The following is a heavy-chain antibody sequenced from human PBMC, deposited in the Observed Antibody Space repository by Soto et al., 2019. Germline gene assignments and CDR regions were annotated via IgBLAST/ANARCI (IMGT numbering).Heavy chain of an antibody. CDR1: GFTFSSYG. V-gene: IGHV3-33*01. CDR3: ARERSAAGTDCFDY. CDR2: IWYDGSNK. D-gene: IGHD6-13*01. J-gene: IGHJ4*02. Sequence: GGSLRLSCAASGFTFSSYGMHWVRQAPGKGLEWVAVIWYDGSNKYYADSVKGRFTISRDNSKNTLYLQMNSLRAEDTAVYYCARERSAAGTDCFDYWGQGTLVTVSS.